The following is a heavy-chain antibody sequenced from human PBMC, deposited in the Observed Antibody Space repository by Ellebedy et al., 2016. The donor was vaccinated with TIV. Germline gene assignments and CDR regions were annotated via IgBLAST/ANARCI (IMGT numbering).Heavy chain of an antibody. D-gene: IGHD3-10*01. Sequence: AASVKVSCKASRYTFTGYHLHWVRQAPGQGLEWMGWINPNRGGTEYAQQFQGRVTMTRDTSNTTAYMELSSLRSDDTAVYYCARVREWVGELPALYYFDYWGQGTLVTVTS. V-gene: IGHV1-2*02. CDR2: INPNRGGT. CDR1: RYTFTGYH. J-gene: IGHJ4*02. CDR3: ARVREWVGELPALYYFDY.